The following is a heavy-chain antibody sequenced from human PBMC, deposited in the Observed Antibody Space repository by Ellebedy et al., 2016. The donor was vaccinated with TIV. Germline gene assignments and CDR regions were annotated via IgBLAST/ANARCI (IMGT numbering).Heavy chain of an antibody. D-gene: IGHD4-23*01. CDR3: ALDAVVTHGKDY. CDR1: GGTFSSYA. CDR2: IIPIFGTA. J-gene: IGHJ4*02. Sequence: SVKVSXKASGGTFSSYAISWVRQAPGQGLKWMGGIIPIFGTANYAQKFQGRVTITADKSTSTAYMELSSLRSEDTAVYYCALDAVVTHGKDYWGQGTLVTVSS. V-gene: IGHV1-69*06.